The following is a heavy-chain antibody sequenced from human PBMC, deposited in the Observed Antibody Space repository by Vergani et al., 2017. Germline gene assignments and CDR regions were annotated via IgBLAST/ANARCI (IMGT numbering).Heavy chain of an antibody. J-gene: IGHJ6*02. CDR2: IGSSGPYI. D-gene: IGHD4-17*01. CDR3: ASWXYGDYVHYYYGMDV. Sequence: VQLVESGGGLVKPGGSLRLSCAASGFTFSDFSMSWVRQAPGKGLEWVAFIGSSGPYINYADSVKGRFIISRDNTNNSLFLQLRSLRAEDAAVYYCASWXYGDYVHYYYGMDVWGQGTTVTVSS. V-gene: IGHV3-21*06. CDR1: GFTFSDFS.